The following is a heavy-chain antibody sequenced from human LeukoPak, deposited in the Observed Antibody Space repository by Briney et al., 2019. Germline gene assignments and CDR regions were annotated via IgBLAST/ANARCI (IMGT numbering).Heavy chain of an antibody. CDR1: GYSISSGYY. J-gene: IGHJ3*02. V-gene: IGHV4-61*01. CDR2: IYYSGST. D-gene: IGHD3-22*01. Sequence: SETLSLTCTVSGYSISSGYYWGWIRQPPGKGLEWIGYIYYSGSTNYNPSLKSRVTISVDASKNQFSLKLSSVTAADTAVYYCARDNYDSSGYPYAFDIWGQGTMVTVSS. CDR3: ARDNYDSSGYPYAFDI.